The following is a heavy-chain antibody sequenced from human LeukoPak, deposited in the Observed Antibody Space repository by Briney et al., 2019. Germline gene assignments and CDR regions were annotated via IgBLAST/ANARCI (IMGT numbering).Heavy chain of an antibody. CDR1: GDSISSYY. CDR3: ARVVVSTAGWFDP. J-gene: IGHJ5*02. Sequence: SETLSLTCTVSGDSISSYYWTWIRQPAGKGLEWIGRIYSSGSTNYNPSLKSRVSMSLDMSKNQFSLRLSSVTAVDTAVYYCARVVVSTAGWFDPWGQGTLVTVSS. CDR2: IYSSGST. D-gene: IGHD3-22*01. V-gene: IGHV4-4*07.